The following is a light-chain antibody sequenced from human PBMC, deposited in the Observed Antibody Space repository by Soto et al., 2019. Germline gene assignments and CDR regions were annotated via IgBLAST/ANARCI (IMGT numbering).Light chain of an antibody. Sequence: DIQMTQSPSSLSASVRDRVIITCQASQDISNYLNWYQQKPGKASKLLIYDASNLETGVPSRFSGSGSGTDFTFTSSSLQPEDIATYYCQQYDNLPLTFEGGTKVEIK. CDR3: QQYDNLPLT. CDR1: QDISNY. J-gene: IGKJ4*01. V-gene: IGKV1-33*01. CDR2: DAS.